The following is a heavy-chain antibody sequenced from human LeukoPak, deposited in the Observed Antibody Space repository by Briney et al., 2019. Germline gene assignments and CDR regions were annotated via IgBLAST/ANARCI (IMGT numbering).Heavy chain of an antibody. V-gene: IGHV4-30-4*01. Sequence: SQTLSLTCTVSGGSISSGDYYWSWIRQPPGKGLEWIGYIYYSGSTYYNPSLKSRVTISVDTSKNQFSLKLSSVTAADTAVYYCARVEKRTYPIYYYYYGMDVWAKGPRSPSP. CDR2: IYYSGST. CDR1: GGSISSGDYY. J-gene: IGHJ6*02. CDR3: ARVEKRTYPIYYYYYGMDV. D-gene: IGHD5-24*01.